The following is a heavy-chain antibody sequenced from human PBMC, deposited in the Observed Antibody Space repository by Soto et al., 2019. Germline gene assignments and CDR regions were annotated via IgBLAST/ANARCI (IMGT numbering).Heavy chain of an antibody. CDR1: GFTFSSYA. D-gene: IGHD1-26*01. J-gene: IGHJ3*02. Sequence: GGSLRLSCAASGFTFSSYAMHRVRQAPGKGLEWVAVISYDGSNKYYADSVKGRFTISRDNSKNTLYLQMNSLRAEDTAVYYCARDGWELLDAFDIWGQGTMVTVSS. V-gene: IGHV3-30-3*01. CDR2: ISYDGSNK. CDR3: ARDGWELLDAFDI.